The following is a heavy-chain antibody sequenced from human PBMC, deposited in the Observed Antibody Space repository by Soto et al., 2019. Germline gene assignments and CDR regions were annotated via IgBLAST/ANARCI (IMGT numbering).Heavy chain of an antibody. V-gene: IGHV1-69*04. CDR2: IIPILGIA. CDR1: GGTFSSYT. D-gene: IGHD6-6*01. J-gene: IGHJ4*02. CDR3: ARDFSEYSSSSIPYPFDY. Sequence: GASVKVSCKASGGTFSSYTISWVRQAPGQGLEWMGRIIPILGIANYAQKFQGRVTITADKSTSTASMELSSLRSEDTAVYYCARDFSEYSSSSIPYPFDYWGQGTLVTVSS.